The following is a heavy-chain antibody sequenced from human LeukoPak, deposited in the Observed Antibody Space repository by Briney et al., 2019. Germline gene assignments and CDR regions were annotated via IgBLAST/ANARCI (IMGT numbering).Heavy chain of an antibody. J-gene: IGHJ4*02. V-gene: IGHV4-59*01. CDR2: TYYSGST. CDR1: GGSISNYY. D-gene: IGHD6-13*01. CDR3: ARDVVAAAGTWDY. Sequence: SETLSLTCTVSGGSISNYYWSWIRQPPGKGLEWIGYTYYSGSTNYNPSLKSRVTISVDTSKSQFSLNLSSVTAADTAVYYCARDVVAAAGTWDYWGQGTLVTVSS.